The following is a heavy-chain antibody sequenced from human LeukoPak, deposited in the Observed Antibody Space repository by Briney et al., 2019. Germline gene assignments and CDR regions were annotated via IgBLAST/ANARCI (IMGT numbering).Heavy chain of an antibody. V-gene: IGHV3-30-3*01. CDR2: ISDVGSTK. Sequence: GGSLRLSCAASGFTFWSYAMHWVRQAPGKGPEWVALISDVGSTKYYPDSVKGRFTISRDNSKNTLYLQMNSLRAEDTAVYYCARDSDCGGGCYSYYFDYWGQGTLVTVSS. J-gene: IGHJ4*02. CDR3: ARDSDCGGGCYSYYFDY. CDR1: GFTFWSYA. D-gene: IGHD2-15*01.